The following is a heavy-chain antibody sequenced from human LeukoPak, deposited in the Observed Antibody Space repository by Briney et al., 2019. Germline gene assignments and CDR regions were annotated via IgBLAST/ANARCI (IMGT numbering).Heavy chain of an antibody. CDR2: IYYSGST. D-gene: IGHD6-13*01. CDR3: VRVTGYVMEDYFDY. CDR1: GGSISSNNYY. J-gene: IGHJ4*02. Sequence: PSETLSLTCTVSGGSISSNNYYWSWIRQPPGKGLEWIGYIYYSGSTNYNPSLKSRVTISVDTSKNQFSLRLSSVTAADTAVYYCVRVTGYVMEDYFDYWGQGTLVTVSS. V-gene: IGHV4-61*01.